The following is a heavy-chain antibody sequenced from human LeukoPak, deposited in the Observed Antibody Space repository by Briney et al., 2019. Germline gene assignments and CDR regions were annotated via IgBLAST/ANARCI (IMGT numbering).Heavy chain of an antibody. J-gene: IGHJ4*02. D-gene: IGHD3-10*01. CDR2: INRDGSTT. CDR3: ARDKKSGESSEIDY. V-gene: IGHV3-74*03. Sequence: GGSLRLSCAASGFTLSNYWVHWVRQAPGKGLVWVSRINRDGSTTKYADSVKGRFTVSRENAKNTLNWQMNSLRAEDTAVYYCARDKKSGESSEIDYWGQGTLVTVSS. CDR1: GFTLSNYW.